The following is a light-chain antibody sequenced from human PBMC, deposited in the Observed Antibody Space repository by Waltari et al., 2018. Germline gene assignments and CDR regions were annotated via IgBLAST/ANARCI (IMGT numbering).Light chain of an antibody. CDR1: QGISSY. CDR3: LQHNTYPYS. Sequence: DIKMTQSPSSLSASVGDTVTITCRASQGISSYLNWFQQKPGKAPKLLIYAATTLQSGVPSRFSGSGSGTEFTLTISCLQPEDFATYFCLQHNTYPYSFGQGTKVEIK. J-gene: IGKJ2*03. V-gene: IGKV1-17*01. CDR2: AAT.